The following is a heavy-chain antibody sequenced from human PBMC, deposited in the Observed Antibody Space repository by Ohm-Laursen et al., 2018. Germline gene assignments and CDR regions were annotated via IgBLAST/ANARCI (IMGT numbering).Heavy chain of an antibody. CDR3: SRGGYSSSWTLDY. V-gene: IGHV1-8*01. CDR1: GYTFTSYD. D-gene: IGHD6-13*01. CDR2: MNPNSGNT. J-gene: IGHJ4*02. Sequence: ASVKVSCKASGYTFTSYDINWVRQATGQGLEWMGWMNPNSGNTGYAQRFQGRVTMTRSTPISTAYMELSSLTSEDTAVYYCSRGGYSSSWTLDYWGQGTLVTVSS.